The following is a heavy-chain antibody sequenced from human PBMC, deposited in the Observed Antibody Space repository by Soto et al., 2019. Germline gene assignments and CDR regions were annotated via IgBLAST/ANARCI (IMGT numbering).Heavy chain of an antibody. D-gene: IGHD6-6*01. CDR3: ARDGYSSSSEDWFDP. CDR2: INHSGST. J-gene: IGHJ5*02. CDR1: GGSFSGYY. Sequence: SETLSLTCAVYGGSFSGYYWSWIRQPPGKGLEWIGEINHSGSTNYNPSLKSRVTISVDTSKNQFSLKLSSVTAADTAVYYCARDGYSSSSEDWFDPWGQGTLVTVSS. V-gene: IGHV4-34*01.